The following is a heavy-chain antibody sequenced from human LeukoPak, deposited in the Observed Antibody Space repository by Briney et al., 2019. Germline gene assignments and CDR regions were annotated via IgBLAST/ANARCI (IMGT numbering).Heavy chain of an antibody. J-gene: IGHJ4*02. CDR2: IRYDGSNK. Sequence: GGSLRLSCAASGFTFSNYGMHWVRQAPGKGLEWVAFIRYDGSNKYYADSVKGRFTISRDNSKNTLYLQMNSLRAEDTAVYYCAKREYSSSEFDYWGQGTLVTVSS. D-gene: IGHD6-6*01. CDR3: AKREYSSSEFDY. CDR1: GFTFSNYG. V-gene: IGHV3-30*02.